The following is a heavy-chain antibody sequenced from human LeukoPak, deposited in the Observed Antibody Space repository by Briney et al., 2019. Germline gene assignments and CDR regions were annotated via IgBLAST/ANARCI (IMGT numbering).Heavy chain of an antibody. Sequence: ASVKVSCKASGYTFTGYYMHWVRQAPGQGLVWMGRINPNSGGTNYAQKFQGRVTMTRDTSISTAYMELSRLRSDDTAVYYCARDRGSGWYVDYWGQGTLVTVSS. J-gene: IGHJ4*02. CDR2: INPNSGGT. CDR1: GYTFTGYY. CDR3: ARDRGSGWYVDY. D-gene: IGHD6-19*01. V-gene: IGHV1-2*06.